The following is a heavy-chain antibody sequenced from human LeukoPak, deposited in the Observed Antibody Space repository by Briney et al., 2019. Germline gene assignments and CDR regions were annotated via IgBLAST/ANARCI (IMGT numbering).Heavy chain of an antibody. CDR2: ISSSSRFI. D-gene: IGHD3-16*01. CDR3: ARDGGYY. Sequence: GGSLRLSCAASGFTFSSYGMHWVRQAPGKGLEWVSSISSSSRFIYYADSVKGRFTISRDNAKNSLYLQMSSLRAEDTAVYYCARDGGYYWGQGTLVTVSS. V-gene: IGHV3-21*01. J-gene: IGHJ4*02. CDR1: GFTFSSYG.